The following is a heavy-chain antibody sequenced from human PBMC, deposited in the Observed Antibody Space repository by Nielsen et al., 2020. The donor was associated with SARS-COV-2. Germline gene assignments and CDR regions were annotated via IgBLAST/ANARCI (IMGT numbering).Heavy chain of an antibody. CDR3: ARGTRTIFGVVISNSDAFDI. J-gene: IGHJ3*02. Sequence: ASVKVSCKASGYTFTSYGISWVRQAPGQGLDWMGWISAYNGNTNSAQKLQGRVNMTTDTSTSTAYMELRSLRSDDTAVYYCARGTRTIFGVVISNSDAFDIWGQGTMVTVSS. D-gene: IGHD3-3*01. V-gene: IGHV1-18*01. CDR1: GYTFTSYG. CDR2: ISAYNGNT.